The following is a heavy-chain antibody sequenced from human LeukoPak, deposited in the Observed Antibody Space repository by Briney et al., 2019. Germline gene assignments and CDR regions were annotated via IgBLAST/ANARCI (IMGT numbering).Heavy chain of an antibody. CDR2: ISPNSGGT. Sequence: GASVKVSCKASGYTFTGYYMHWVRQAPGQGLEWMGWISPNSGGTNYAQRFQGRVTMTRDTSISTAYMELSRLRSDDTAVYYCARDLGYSGSYWGYFDYWGQGTLVTVSS. J-gene: IGHJ4*02. D-gene: IGHD1-26*01. CDR1: GYTFTGYY. CDR3: ARDLGYSGSYWGYFDY. V-gene: IGHV1-2*02.